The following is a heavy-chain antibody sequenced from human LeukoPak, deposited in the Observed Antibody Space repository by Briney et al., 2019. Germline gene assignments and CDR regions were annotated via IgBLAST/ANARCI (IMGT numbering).Heavy chain of an antibody. V-gene: IGHV4-39*01. CDR1: GGSISSSSYY. D-gene: IGHD6-19*01. J-gene: IGHJ5*02. CDR3: ARHSIAVAPKSHPNWFDP. Sequence: PSETLSLTCTVSGGSISSSSYYWGWIRQPPGKGLEWIGSIYYSGSTYYNPSLKSRVTISVDTSKNQFSLKLSSVTAADTAVYYCARHSIAVAPKSHPNWFDPWGQGTLVTVSS. CDR2: IYYSGST.